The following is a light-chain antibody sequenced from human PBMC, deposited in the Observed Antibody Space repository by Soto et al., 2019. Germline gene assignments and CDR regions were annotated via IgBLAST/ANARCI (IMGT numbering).Light chain of an antibody. CDR2: KAS. V-gene: IGKV1-5*03. CDR1: QSISSW. CDR3: QQYNSYSRWT. Sequence: DIQMTQSPSTLSASVGDRVTITCRASQSISSWLAWYQQKPGKAPKLLIYKASSLESGVPSRFSGSGSGTEFTLTIRRLQPDDFATYYRQQYNSYSRWTFGQGTKVEIK. J-gene: IGKJ1*01.